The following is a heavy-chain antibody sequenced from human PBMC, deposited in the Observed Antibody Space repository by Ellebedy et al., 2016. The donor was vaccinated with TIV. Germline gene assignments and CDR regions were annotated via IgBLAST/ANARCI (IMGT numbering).Heavy chain of an antibody. V-gene: IGHV3-74*01. D-gene: IGHD5-18*01. CDR1: GFTFSSYW. J-gene: IGHJ6*02. CDR2: MNSDGSIT. CDR3: AREVDTSMADGLDV. Sequence: PGGSLRLSCAASGFTFSSYWMHWVRQAPGKGLVWVSRMNSDGSITRFADSVRGRFTISRDNAKTMLYLQMSSLTAEDTAVYYCAREVDTSMADGLDVWGQGTTVTVSS.